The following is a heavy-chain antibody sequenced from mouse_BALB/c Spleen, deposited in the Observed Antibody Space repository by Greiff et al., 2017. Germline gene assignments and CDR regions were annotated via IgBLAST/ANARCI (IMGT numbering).Heavy chain of an antibody. D-gene: IGHD3-3*01. V-gene: IGHV3-2*02. CDR1: GYSITSDYA. J-gene: IGHJ2*01. CDR3: ARGGGPDY. Sequence: VQLQQSGPGLVKPSQSLSLTCTVTGYSITSDYAWNWIRQFPGNKLEWMGYISYSGSTSYNPSLKNRISITRDTSKNQFFLKLNSVTTEDTATYYCARGGGPDYWGQGTTLTVSS. CDR2: ISYSGST.